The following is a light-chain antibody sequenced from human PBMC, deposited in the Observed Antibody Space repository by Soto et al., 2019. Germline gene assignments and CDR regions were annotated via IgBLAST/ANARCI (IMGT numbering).Light chain of an antibody. CDR1: SSDVGDYNY. Sequence: QSALTQPPSAPGSPGQSVTISCTGTSSDVGDYNYVSWYQHHPGKAPKLMIYEVSKRPSGVPDRFSGSKSGNTASLTVSGLQDDDEDDYYCSSYAGSNNFVVFGGGTKLTVL. CDR2: EVS. J-gene: IGLJ2*01. CDR3: SSYAGSNNFVV. V-gene: IGLV2-8*01.